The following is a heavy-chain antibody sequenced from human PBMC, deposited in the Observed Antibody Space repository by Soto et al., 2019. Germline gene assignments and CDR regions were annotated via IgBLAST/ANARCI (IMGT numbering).Heavy chain of an antibody. J-gene: IGHJ5*02. CDR1: GGSISSGGYY. Sequence: QVQLQESGPGLVKPSQTLSLTCTVSGGSISSGGYYWSWIRQHPGKGLEWIGYIYYSGSTYYNPSLTSRVTISVDTSKNQFSLKLSSVTAADTAVYYCARDKFWSVYGFDPWGQGTLVTVSS. V-gene: IGHV4-31*03. CDR3: ARDKFWSVYGFDP. D-gene: IGHD3-3*01. CDR2: IYYSGST.